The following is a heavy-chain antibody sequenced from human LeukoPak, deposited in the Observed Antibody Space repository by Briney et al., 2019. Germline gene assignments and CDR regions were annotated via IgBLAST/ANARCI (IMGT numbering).Heavy chain of an antibody. Sequence: GGSLRLSCAASGFTLSNYWMHWVRQGPGKGLVWVSRVSNDGSSTAYADSVRGRFTISRDNAKNTLYLQMNSLRAEDTAVYYCVGAAADTTPRPWGQGTLVTVSS. CDR2: VSNDGSST. CDR1: GFTLSNYW. D-gene: IGHD6-13*01. V-gene: IGHV3-74*01. J-gene: IGHJ4*02. CDR3: VGAAADTTPRP.